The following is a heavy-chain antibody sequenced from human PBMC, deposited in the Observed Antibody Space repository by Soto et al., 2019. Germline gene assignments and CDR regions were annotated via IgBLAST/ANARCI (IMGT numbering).Heavy chain of an antibody. CDR2: IYYSGST. CDR3: ARHGGRASGWPALFDF. D-gene: IGHD6-19*01. CDR1: GGSISSSSYY. V-gene: IGHV4-39*01. J-gene: IGHJ4*02. Sequence: PSETLSLTCTVSGGSISSSSYYWGWIRQPPGKGLEWIGSIYYSGSTYYNPSLKSRVTISVDTSKNQFSLKLSSVTAADTAVYYCARHGGRASGWPALFDFWGQGILVTVAS.